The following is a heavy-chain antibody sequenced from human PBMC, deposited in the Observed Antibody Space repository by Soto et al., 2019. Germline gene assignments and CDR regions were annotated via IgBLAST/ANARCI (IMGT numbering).Heavy chain of an antibody. D-gene: IGHD6-25*01. V-gene: IGHV3-74*01. CDR1: GFTFSNYW. CDR2: ISDDGSST. CDR3: ARGVGYAAKDY. J-gene: IGHJ4*02. Sequence: EMQLVESGGGLLQPGGSRRLSCAASGFTFSNYWMHWVRQAPGKGLVWVSRISDDGSSTSYADSVKGRFTISRDNAKNTLYLQVDSLRAEDTAVYYCARGVGYAAKDYWGQGTLVNVSS.